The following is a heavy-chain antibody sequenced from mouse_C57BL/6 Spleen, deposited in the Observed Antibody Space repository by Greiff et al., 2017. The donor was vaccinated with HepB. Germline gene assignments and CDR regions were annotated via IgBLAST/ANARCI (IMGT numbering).Heavy chain of an antibody. D-gene: IGHD2-5*01. Sequence: EVQLVESGGDLVKPGGSLKLSCAASGFTFSSYGMSWVRQTPDKRLEWVATISSGGSYTYYPDSVKGRFTISRDNAKNTLYLQMSSLKSEDTAMYYCARHYSNYGVSMDYWGQGTSVTVSS. V-gene: IGHV5-6*01. J-gene: IGHJ4*01. CDR3: ARHYSNYGVSMDY. CDR1: GFTFSSYG. CDR2: ISSGGSYT.